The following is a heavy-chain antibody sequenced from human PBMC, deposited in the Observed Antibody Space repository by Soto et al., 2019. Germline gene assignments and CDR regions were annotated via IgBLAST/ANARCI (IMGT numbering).Heavy chain of an antibody. Sequence: GGSLRLSCAASGFTFSSYSMNWVRQAPGKGLEWVSSISSSSSYIYYADSVKGRFTISRDNAKNSLYLQMNSLRAEDTAVYYCARDHKYYDILTGYSKWRGDYYYYYYMDVWGKGTTVTVSS. CDR2: ISSSSSYI. J-gene: IGHJ6*03. D-gene: IGHD3-9*01. CDR3: ARDHKYYDILTGYSKWRGDYYYYYYMDV. V-gene: IGHV3-21*01. CDR1: GFTFSSYS.